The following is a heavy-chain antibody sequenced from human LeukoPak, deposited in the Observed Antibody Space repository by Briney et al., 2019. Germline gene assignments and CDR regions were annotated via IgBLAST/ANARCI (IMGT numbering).Heavy chain of an antibody. CDR1: GFTVSSNY. D-gene: IGHD2-2*02. CDR2: IYSGGST. V-gene: IGHV3-53*01. Sequence: GGSLRLSCAASGFTVSSNYMSWVRQAPGKGLEWVSVIYSGGSTYYADSVKGRFTISRDNSKNTLYLQMNSLRAEDTAVYYCARSGQNGPAAIQWGRHLDYWGQGTLVTVSS. J-gene: IGHJ4*02. CDR3: ARSGQNGPAAIQWGRHLDY.